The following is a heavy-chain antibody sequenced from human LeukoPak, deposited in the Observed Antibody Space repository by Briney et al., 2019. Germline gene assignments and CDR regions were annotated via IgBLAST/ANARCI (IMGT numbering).Heavy chain of an antibody. CDR2: INPNSGGT. CDR3: ARGGYYYDSSGYPGAFDI. J-gene: IGHJ3*02. Sequence: ASVKVSCKASGYTFTGYYMHWVRQAPGQGLEWMGWINPNSGGTNYAQKFQGRVTMTRDTSISTAYMELSRLRSDDTAVYYCARGGYYYDSSGYPGAFDIWGQGTMVTVSS. CDR1: GYTFTGYY. D-gene: IGHD3-22*01. V-gene: IGHV1-2*02.